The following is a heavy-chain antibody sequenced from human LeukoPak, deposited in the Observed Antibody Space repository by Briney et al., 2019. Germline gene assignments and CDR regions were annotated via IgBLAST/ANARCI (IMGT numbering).Heavy chain of an antibody. CDR1: GGSISSYY. D-gene: IGHD6-6*01. Sequence: SDTLSLTCTLSGGSISSYYWSWIRQPPGKGLEWIGYIYYSGSTNYNPSLKSRVTISVDTSKNQFSLKLSSLTAADTAVYYCARVDPDSSSTLEVFDYWGQGTLVTVSS. CDR3: ARVDPDSSSTLEVFDY. CDR2: IYYSGST. J-gene: IGHJ4*02. V-gene: IGHV4-59*07.